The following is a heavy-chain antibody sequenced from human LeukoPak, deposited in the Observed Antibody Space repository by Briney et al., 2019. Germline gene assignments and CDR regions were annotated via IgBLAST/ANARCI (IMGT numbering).Heavy chain of an antibody. Sequence: ASVKVSCKASGGTFSSYAISWVRQAPGQGLEWMGRIIPILGIANYAQKFQGRVTITADKSTSTAYMELSSLRSEDTAVYYCARGSGRYPPYYFDYWGQGTLVTVSS. CDR2: IIPILGIA. J-gene: IGHJ4*02. CDR3: ARGSGRYPPYYFDY. CDR1: GGTFSSYA. D-gene: IGHD1-26*01. V-gene: IGHV1-69*04.